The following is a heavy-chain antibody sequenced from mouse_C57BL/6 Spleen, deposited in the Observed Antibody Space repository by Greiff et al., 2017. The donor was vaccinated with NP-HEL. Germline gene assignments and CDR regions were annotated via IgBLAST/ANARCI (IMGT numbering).Heavy chain of an antibody. CDR3: ARAHDGYDFDY. V-gene: IGHV5-16*01. CDR1: GFTFSDYY. J-gene: IGHJ2*01. CDR2: INYDGSST. Sequence: EVKLVESEGGLVQPGSSMKLSCTASGFTFSDYYMAWVRQVPEKGLEWVANINYDGSSTYYLDSLKSRFIISRDNAKNILYLQMSSLKSEDTATYYCARAHDGYDFDYWGQGTTLTVSS. D-gene: IGHD2-3*01.